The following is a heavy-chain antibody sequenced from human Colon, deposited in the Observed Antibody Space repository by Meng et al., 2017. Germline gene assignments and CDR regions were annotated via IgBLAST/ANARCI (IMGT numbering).Heavy chain of an antibody. J-gene: IGHJ5*02. D-gene: IGHD1-1*01. V-gene: IGHV4-31*03. CDR2: INHSGST. Sequence: VPLHDSAPGLVKPSQNLSSTCTVPGGSLSSDTYYWTWIRQDPGKGLEWIGIINHSGSTYYNPSLKSRVTMSLDTSKQQFSLKLISVTAADTAVYFCARGLNEGGLAHNWFDPWGQGTLVTVSS. CDR1: GGSLSSDTYY. CDR3: ARGLNEGGLAHNWFDP.